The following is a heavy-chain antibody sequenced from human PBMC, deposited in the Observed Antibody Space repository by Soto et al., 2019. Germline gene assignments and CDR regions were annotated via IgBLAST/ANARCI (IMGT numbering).Heavy chain of an antibody. CDR3: AKLGIAVAGTFDY. V-gene: IGHV3-23*01. CDR1: GFTFSSYA. CDR2: ISGSGGST. J-gene: IGHJ4*02. D-gene: IGHD6-19*01. Sequence: EVQLLESGGGLVQPGGTLRLSCAASGFTFSSYAMSWVRQAPGKGLEWVSAISGSGGSTYYADSVKGRFTISRDNSKNTLYLQMNILRAEDTAVYYCAKLGIAVAGTFDYWGQGTLVTVSS.